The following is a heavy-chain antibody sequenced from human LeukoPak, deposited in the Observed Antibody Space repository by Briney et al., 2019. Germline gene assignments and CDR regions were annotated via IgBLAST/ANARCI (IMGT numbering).Heavy chain of an antibody. CDR1: GFSLSSYS. CDR3: ANSVTFGGALRGD. CDR2: ISTSSSTI. J-gene: IGHJ4*02. D-gene: IGHD3-16*01. V-gene: IGHV3-48*01. Sequence: GGSLRLSCAASGFSLSSYSMNWVRQAPGKGLEWVSYISTSSSTIYYADSVKGRFTISRDNAKNSLYLQMNSLRAEDTAVYYCANSVTFGGALRGDWGQGTLVTVSS.